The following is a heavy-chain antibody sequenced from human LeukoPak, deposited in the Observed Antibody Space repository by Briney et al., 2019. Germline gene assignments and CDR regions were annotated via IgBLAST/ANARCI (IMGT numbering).Heavy chain of an antibody. V-gene: IGHV3-30-3*01. Sequence: PGGSLRLSCAASGFTFSSYAMHWVRQAPGKGLEWVAVISYDGSNKYYADSVKGRFTISRDNSKNTLYLQMNSLRAEDTAVYYCARDLFTDSSSWYCGMDVWGQGTTVTVSS. CDR3: ARDLFTDSSSWYCGMDV. J-gene: IGHJ6*02. CDR2: ISYDGSNK. CDR1: GFTFSSYA. D-gene: IGHD6-13*01.